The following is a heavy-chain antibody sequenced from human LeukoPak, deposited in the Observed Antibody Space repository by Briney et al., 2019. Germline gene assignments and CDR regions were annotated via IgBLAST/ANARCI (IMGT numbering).Heavy chain of an antibody. Sequence: GGSLRLCCAASGFTFNSYGMNWVRQAPGKGLEWVSYISSSSSTIYYADSVKGRFTISRDNAKNSLYLQMNSLRAEDTAVYYCASGLGALDYWGQGTLVTVSS. D-gene: IGHD1-26*01. J-gene: IGHJ4*02. CDR2: ISSSSSTI. CDR1: GFTFNSYG. V-gene: IGHV3-48*01. CDR3: ASGLGALDY.